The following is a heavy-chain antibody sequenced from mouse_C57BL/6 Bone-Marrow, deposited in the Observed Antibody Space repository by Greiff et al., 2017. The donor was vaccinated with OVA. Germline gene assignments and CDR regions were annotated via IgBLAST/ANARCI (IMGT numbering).Heavy chain of an antibody. CDR1: GFSFNTYA. V-gene: IGHV10-1*01. CDR2: LRSKSNNYAT. D-gene: IGHD1-1*01. Sequence: EVHLVESGGGLVQPKGSLKLSCAASGFSFNTYAMNWVRQAPGKGLEWVARLRSKSNNYATYYAESVKDRFTISRDDSESMLYLQMNNLTTEDTAMYYYVRHGTTVVARYFDVWGTGTTVTVSS. J-gene: IGHJ1*03. CDR3: VRHGTTVVARYFDV.